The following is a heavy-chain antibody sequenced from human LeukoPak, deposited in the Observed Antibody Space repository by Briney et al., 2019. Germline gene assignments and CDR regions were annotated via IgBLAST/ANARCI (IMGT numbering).Heavy chain of an antibody. D-gene: IGHD2-2*02. CDR1: GGSISSGDYF. CDR2: IYYSGST. V-gene: IGHV4-30-4*01. Sequence: PSQTLSLTCTVSGGSISSGDYFWSWIRQHPGRGLEWIGYIYYSGSTYYNPSLKSRVTISVDTSKNQFSLKLSSVTAADTAVYYCARGRWICSSTSCYRGWFDPWGQGTLVTVSS. J-gene: IGHJ5*02. CDR3: ARGRWICSSTSCYRGWFDP.